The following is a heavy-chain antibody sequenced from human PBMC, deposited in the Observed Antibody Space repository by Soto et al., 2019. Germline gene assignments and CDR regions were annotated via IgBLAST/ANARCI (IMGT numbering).Heavy chain of an antibody. J-gene: IGHJ6*02. V-gene: IGHV3-23*01. CDR2: ISGSGGSI. D-gene: IGHD1-1*01. CDR1: GFTFSTYA. CDR3: VKGYWKGGG. Sequence: EVQLLESGGGLVQPGGSLRLSCAASGFTFSTYAMNWVRQAPGNGLEWVSAISGSGGSIHYADSVKGRFTISRDNYKNTLYLQMNSLRDEDTAVYHCVKGYWKGGGWGQGTTVTVSS.